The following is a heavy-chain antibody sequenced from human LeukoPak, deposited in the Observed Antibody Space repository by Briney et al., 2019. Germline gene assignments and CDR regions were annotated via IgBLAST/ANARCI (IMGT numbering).Heavy chain of an antibody. CDR1: GGTFSSYA. J-gene: IGHJ6*03. D-gene: IGHD6-13*01. Sequence: SVKVSCKASGGTFSSYAISWVRQAPGQGLEWMGGIIPIFGTANYAQKFQGRVTITADKSTSTAYMELSSLRSEDTAVYYCARGFSTSSWPLGYYYYMDVWGKGTTVTVSS. CDR3: ARGFSTSSWPLGYYYYMDV. CDR2: IIPIFGTA. V-gene: IGHV1-69*06.